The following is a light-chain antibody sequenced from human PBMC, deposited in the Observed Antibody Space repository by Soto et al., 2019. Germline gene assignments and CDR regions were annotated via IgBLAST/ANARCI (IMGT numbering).Light chain of an antibody. CDR1: SSDVGGYTF. V-gene: IGLV2-8*01. CDR3: SSYTDSSNYV. J-gene: IGLJ1*01. CDR2: EVT. Sequence: QSVLTQPPSASGSPGQSVAISCTGTSSDVGGYTFVSWYQQHPGKAPKLMIYEVTKWPSGVPDRFSGSKSGNTASLTVSGLQAEDEADYYCSSYTDSSNYVFGTGTKVTVL.